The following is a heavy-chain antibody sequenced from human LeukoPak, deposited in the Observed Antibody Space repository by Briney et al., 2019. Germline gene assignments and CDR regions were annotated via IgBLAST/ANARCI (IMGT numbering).Heavy chain of an antibody. CDR3: TTSYYDSSGYRA. V-gene: IGHV3-15*01. CDR2: VKTKTAGGTI. CDR1: VFTLTNAW. Sequence: GGSLRLSCAASVFTLTNAWMSWVRQAPGKGLECVSRVKTKTAGGTIDYAAPGKGRFTISRDDSKNTVYLQMNSLKTEDTAVYYCTTSYYDSSGYRAWGQGTLVTVSS. J-gene: IGHJ4*02. D-gene: IGHD3-22*01.